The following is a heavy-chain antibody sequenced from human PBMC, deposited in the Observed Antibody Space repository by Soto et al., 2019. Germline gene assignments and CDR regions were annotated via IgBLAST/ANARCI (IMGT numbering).Heavy chain of an antibody. CDR1: SGSFNTYY. V-gene: IGHV4-34*02. CDR3: ARVSRGTGTSWGAFYYMDV. D-gene: IGHD1-26*01. J-gene: IGHJ6*03. Sequence: QVQLQQWGAGLLKPSETLSLTCAVYSGSFNTYYWSWVRQPPGKGLEWIAEINHFGRTNYNPSLKSRLTTSVDTSKNQLSLSRSSATAADTAVYYCARVSRGTGTSWGAFYYMDVWGTGTPVTVS. CDR2: INHFGRT.